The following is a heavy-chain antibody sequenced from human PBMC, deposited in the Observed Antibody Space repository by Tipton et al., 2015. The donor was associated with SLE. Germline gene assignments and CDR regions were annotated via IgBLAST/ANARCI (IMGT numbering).Heavy chain of an antibody. CDR3: ATVGRITMIVGANN. J-gene: IGHJ4*02. V-gene: IGHV3-23*01. D-gene: IGHD3-22*01. CDR2: ISGSGGST. Sequence: GSLRLSCAASGFTFSSYAMGWVRQAPGKGLEWVSAISGSGGSTYYADSVKGRFTISRDNSKNTLYLQMNSLRAEDTAVYYCATVGRITMIVGANNWGQGTLVTVSS. CDR1: GFTFSSYA.